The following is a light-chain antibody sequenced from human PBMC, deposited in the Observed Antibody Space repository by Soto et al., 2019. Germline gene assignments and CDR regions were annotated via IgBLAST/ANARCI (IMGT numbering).Light chain of an antibody. CDR1: SGHSSYA. CDR3: QTWGTGILV. Sequence: QLVLTQSPSASASLGASVKLTCTLSSGHSSYAIAWHQQQPEKGPRYLMKLNSDGSHSKGDGIPDRFSGFSSGAERYLTIYSLQSEDEADYYCQTWGTGILVFGGGTKLTVL. CDR2: LNSDGSH. V-gene: IGLV4-69*01. J-gene: IGLJ2*01.